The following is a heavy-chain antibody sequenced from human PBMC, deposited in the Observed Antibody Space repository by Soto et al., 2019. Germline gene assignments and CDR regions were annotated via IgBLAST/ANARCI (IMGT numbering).Heavy chain of an antibody. V-gene: IGHV1-2*04. J-gene: IGHJ3*02. Sequence: ASVKVSCKASGYTFTGYYMHWVRQALGQGLEWMGWINPNSGGTNYAQKFQGWVTMTRDTSISTAYMELSRLRSDDTAVYYCARVRPIGYCSGGSCYSHHNAFDIWGQGTMVTVSS. CDR2: INPNSGGT. D-gene: IGHD2-15*01. CDR3: ARVRPIGYCSGGSCYSHHNAFDI. CDR1: GYTFTGYY.